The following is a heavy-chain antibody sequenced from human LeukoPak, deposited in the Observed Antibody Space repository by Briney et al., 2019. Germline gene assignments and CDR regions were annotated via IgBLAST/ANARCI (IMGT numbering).Heavy chain of an antibody. CDR1: RYSISSDFY. CDR2: FNHSGTT. D-gene: IGHD6-19*01. CDR3: ARLLYPNGWYGAYF. Sequence: SETLSLTCAVSRYSISSDFYWGWIGRSPGRGREGFGRFNHSGTTFYSPSLKSRITVSVDTSKNQFYLKLNSVTAADTAVYYCARLLYPNGWYGAYFWGQGTPVTVSS. V-gene: IGHV4-38-2*01. J-gene: IGHJ4*02.